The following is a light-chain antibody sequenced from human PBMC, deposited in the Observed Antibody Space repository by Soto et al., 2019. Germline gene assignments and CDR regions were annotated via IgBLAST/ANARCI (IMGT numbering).Light chain of an antibody. CDR3: GSCEVGNNAYV. J-gene: IGLJ1*01. CDR1: SRDVGAYNY. V-gene: IGLV2-8*01. CDR2: EVS. Sequence: QSVLTQPPSASGCPGQSVTISCSGTSRDVGAYNYVSWYQQHPGKAPRLLIYEVSKRPSGVPDRFSGSKSGNTASLTVSGLLAEDEADYYCGSCEVGNNAYVCGSGAKVP.